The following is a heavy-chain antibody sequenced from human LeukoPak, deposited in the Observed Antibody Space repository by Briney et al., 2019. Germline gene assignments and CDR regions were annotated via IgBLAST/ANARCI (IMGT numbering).Heavy chain of an antibody. V-gene: IGHV4-34*01. Sequence: PSETLSLTCAVYGGSFSGYYWSWIRQPPGKGLAWIAEINHSGSTNYNPSLKSRVTISVDTSKNQFSLKLSSVTAADTAVYYCARGEDGGSGWVPLDYWGQGTLVTVSS. CDR2: INHSGST. CDR1: GGSFSGYY. CDR3: ARGEDGGSGWVPLDY. D-gene: IGHD6-19*01. J-gene: IGHJ4*02.